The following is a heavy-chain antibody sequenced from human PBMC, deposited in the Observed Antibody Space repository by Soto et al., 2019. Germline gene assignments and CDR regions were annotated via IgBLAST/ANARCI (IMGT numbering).Heavy chain of an antibody. J-gene: IGHJ3*01. CDR1: KFTFSAYA. V-gene: IGHV3-23*04. CDR3: TRDPNGDHIGAFDF. CDR2: ISGSGGGT. D-gene: IGHD4-17*01. Sequence: EVQVVESGGGLVQPGGSLRLSCATSKFTFSAYAMTWVRQDPGEGLEWVSSISGSGGGTSYADSVKGRFSISRDNSKNTLYLRMNSLRVEDTAVYHCTRDPNGDHIGAFDFWGQGIVVTVSS.